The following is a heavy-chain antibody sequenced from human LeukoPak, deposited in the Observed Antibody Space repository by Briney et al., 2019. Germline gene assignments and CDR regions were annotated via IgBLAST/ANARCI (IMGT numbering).Heavy chain of an antibody. J-gene: IGHJ3*02. CDR1: GGSISTSNYY. D-gene: IGHD3-10*01. V-gene: IGHV4-39*07. Sequence: SETLSLTCTVSGGSISTSNYYWGWVRQPPGKGLEWIGNIFYSGSTYYSPSLKSRVTISLDTSRNQFSLKLNSVTAADTAVYYCAKSNGYGLVDIWGRGTMVTVSS. CDR3: AKSNGYGLVDI. CDR2: IFYSGST.